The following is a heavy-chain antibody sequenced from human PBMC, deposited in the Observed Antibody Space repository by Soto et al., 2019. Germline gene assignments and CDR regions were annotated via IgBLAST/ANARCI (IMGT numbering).Heavy chain of an antibody. Sequence: QVQLVQSGAEVKKPGASVKVSCKASGYSLSTYALSWVRQAPGQGLEWLGWIDTSTGGTNYAQKLQGRVTMTTDPSTTTAYMELRSLTSDDTAVYYCAKCSKSRYNGFDHWGQGTLVTVSS. CDR1: GYSLSTYA. J-gene: IGHJ4*02. V-gene: IGHV1-18*04. CDR3: AKCSKSRYNGFDH. D-gene: IGHD2-2*01. CDR2: IDTSTGGT.